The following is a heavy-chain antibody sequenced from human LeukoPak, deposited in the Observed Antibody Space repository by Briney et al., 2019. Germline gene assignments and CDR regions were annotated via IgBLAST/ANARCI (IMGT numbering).Heavy chain of an antibody. J-gene: IGHJ3*02. Sequence: GGSQRLPCAASRFTLSVYYTIWIPRSRGRGREGGSYISSRSCYTNYADSVKDRFTSSRDNAKNSLYLQMNSLRAEDTAVYYCARDQGLRASGWYLDRAFDIWGQGTMVTVSS. V-gene: IGHV3-11*06. CDR1: RFTLSVYY. CDR2: ISSRSCYT. CDR3: ARDQGLRASGWYLDRAFDI. D-gene: IGHD6-19*01.